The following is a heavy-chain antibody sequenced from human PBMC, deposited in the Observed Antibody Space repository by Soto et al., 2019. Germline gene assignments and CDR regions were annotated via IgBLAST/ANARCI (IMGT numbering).Heavy chain of an antibody. J-gene: IGHJ5*02. V-gene: IGHV1-18*01. Sequence: ASVKVSCKASGYTFTSYGISWVRQAPGQGLEWMGWISAYNGNTSYAQKLQGRVTMTTDTSTSTAYMELRSLRSDDTAVYYCARDPRGSGGSLQVDPWGQGTLVTVSS. CDR3: ARDPRGSGGSLQVDP. CDR2: ISAYNGNT. CDR1: GYTFTSYG. D-gene: IGHD2-15*01.